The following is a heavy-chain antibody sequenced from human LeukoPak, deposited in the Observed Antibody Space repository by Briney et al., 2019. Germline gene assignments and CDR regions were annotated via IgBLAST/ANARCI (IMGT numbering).Heavy chain of an antibody. CDR1: GFTFSSHA. Sequence: PGGSLRLSCAASGFTFSSHAMSWVRQAPGKGLEWVSAISGSGGSTYYADSVKGRFTISRDNSKNTLYLQMNSLRAEDTAVYYCAKSLGIVVVTAILAFDIWGQGTMVTVSS. CDR3: AKSLGIVVVTAILAFDI. CDR2: ISGSGGST. J-gene: IGHJ3*02. D-gene: IGHD2-21*02. V-gene: IGHV3-23*01.